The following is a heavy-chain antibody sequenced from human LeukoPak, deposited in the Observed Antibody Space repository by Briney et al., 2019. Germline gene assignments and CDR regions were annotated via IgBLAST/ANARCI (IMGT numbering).Heavy chain of an antibody. CDR3: AKTYCTNGVCPIDY. J-gene: IGHJ4*02. D-gene: IGHD2-8*01. V-gene: IGHV3-9*01. Sequence: GGSLRLSCAASGFTFGDFAMHWVRHAPGKGLEWVSGISWNSDTVGYADSVKGRFTISRDNAKNSLYLQMNSLRAEDTALYYCAKTYCTNGVCPIDYWGQGTLVTVSS. CDR2: ISWNSDTV. CDR1: GFTFGDFA.